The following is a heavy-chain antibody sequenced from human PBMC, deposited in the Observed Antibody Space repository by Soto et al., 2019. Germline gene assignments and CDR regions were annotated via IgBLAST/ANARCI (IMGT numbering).Heavy chain of an antibody. CDR1: GFTVSNNY. Sequence: EVQLVESGGGLVQPGGSLRLSCAASGFTVSNNYINWVRQAPGKGLEWVSIIYSGGSTYYADSVKGRFTISRDNSKNTLYLQMTSLRAEDTAVYYCVRSRLVALGVTLVDYWGQGTLVTVSS. CDR3: VRSRLVALGVTLVDY. V-gene: IGHV3-66*01. J-gene: IGHJ4*02. CDR2: IYSGGST. D-gene: IGHD3-16*01.